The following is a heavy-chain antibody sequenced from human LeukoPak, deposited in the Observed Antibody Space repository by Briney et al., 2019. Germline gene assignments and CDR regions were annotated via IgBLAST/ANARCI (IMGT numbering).Heavy chain of an antibody. D-gene: IGHD6-19*01. CDR2: ISGSGGST. CDR1: GFTFSSYA. V-gene: IGHV3-23*01. Sequence: GGSLRLSCAASGFTFSSYAMSWVRQAPGKGLEWVSAISGSGGSTYYADSVKGRFTISRDNSKNTLYLQMNSLRAEDTAVYYCAKGPEPGIAVAGTTLFDYWGQGTLVTVSS. CDR3: AKGPEPGIAVAGTTLFDY. J-gene: IGHJ4*02.